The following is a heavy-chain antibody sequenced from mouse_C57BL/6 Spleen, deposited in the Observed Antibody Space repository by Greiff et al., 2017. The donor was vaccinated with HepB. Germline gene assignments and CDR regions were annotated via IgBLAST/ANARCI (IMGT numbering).Heavy chain of an antibody. J-gene: IGHJ2*01. CDR1: GYTFTDYY. D-gene: IGHD1-1*01. V-gene: IGHV1-26*01. Sequence: EVQLQQSGPELVKPGASVKISCKASGYTFTDYYMNWVKQSHGKSLEWIGDINPNNGGTSYNQKFKGKATLTVDKSSSTAYMELRSLTSEDSAVYDCARDPYYGSSGFDYWGQGTTLTVSS. CDR3: ARDPYYGSSGFDY. CDR2: INPNNGGT.